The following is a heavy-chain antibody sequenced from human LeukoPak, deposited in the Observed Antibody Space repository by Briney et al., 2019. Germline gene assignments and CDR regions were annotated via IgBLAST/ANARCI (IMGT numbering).Heavy chain of an antibody. V-gene: IGHV3-9*01. Sequence: GGSLRLSCAASGFTFDDYAMHWVRQAPGKGLEWVSGISWNSGSIGYADSVKGRFTISRDNAKTSLYLQINSLRAEDTAVYYCARDSYWLGGTIGAFDIWGQGTMVTVSS. J-gene: IGHJ3*02. CDR1: GFTFDDYA. CDR3: ARDSYWLGGTIGAFDI. CDR2: ISWNSGSI. D-gene: IGHD3-10*01.